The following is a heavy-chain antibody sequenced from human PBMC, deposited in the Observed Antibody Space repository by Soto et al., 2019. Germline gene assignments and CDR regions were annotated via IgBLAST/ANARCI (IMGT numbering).Heavy chain of an antibody. D-gene: IGHD2-2*01. Sequence: ASVKVSCNASGYTSADFGISWVRQAPGQGLEWMGWVSGNNGASNPAPKVQGRITMTLDTSTGVSYMALRSLRSDDTAIYYCVRDQKYFRVNGNWFDSWGIGPLVTVSP. CDR2: VSGNNGAS. CDR3: VRDQKYFRVNGNWFDS. CDR1: GYTSADFG. J-gene: IGHJ5*01. V-gene: IGHV1-18*04.